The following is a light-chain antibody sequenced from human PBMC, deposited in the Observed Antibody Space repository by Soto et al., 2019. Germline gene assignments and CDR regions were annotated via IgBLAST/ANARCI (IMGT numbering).Light chain of an antibody. CDR1: QTITTY. Sequence: DSQITQSPSSLSASVGDRVTITCRASQTITTYLNWYQHKPGKAPKLLIYAAISLQSGVPSRLSGSGSGTDFTLTISSLQPEDFATYYCQQTYSTPHTFGQGTKVDIK. J-gene: IGKJ2*01. CDR2: AAI. CDR3: QQTYSTPHT. V-gene: IGKV1-39*01.